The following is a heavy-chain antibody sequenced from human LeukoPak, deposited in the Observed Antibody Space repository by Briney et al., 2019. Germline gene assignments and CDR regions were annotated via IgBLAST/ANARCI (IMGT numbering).Heavy chain of an antibody. CDR2: IYYSGST. Sequence: SETLSLTCTVSGGSISSGGYYWSWIRQHPGKGLEWIGYIYYSGSTYYNPSLKSRVTISVDTSKNQFSLKLSSVTAADTAAYYCARDKAGKIDYWGQGTLVTVSS. D-gene: IGHD3-10*01. J-gene: IGHJ4*02. CDR1: GGSISSGGYY. V-gene: IGHV4-31*03. CDR3: ARDKAGKIDY.